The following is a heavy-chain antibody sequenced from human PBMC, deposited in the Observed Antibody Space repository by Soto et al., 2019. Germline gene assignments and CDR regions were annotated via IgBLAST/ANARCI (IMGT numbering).Heavy chain of an antibody. V-gene: IGHV4-59*08. Sequence: SETLSLTCTVSGGSISSYYWSWIRQPPGKGLEWIGYIYYSGSTNYNPSLKSRVTISVYTSKNQFSLKLSSVTAADTAVYYCARRARLGWFDPWGQGTLVTVSS. CDR2: IYYSGST. CDR1: GGSISSYY. J-gene: IGHJ5*02. CDR3: ARRARLGWFDP. D-gene: IGHD6-19*01.